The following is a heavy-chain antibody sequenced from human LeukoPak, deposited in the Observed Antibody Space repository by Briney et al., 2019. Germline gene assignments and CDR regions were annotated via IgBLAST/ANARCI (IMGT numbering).Heavy chain of an antibody. CDR3: ASPRDERYFDWLSLDF. V-gene: IGHV5-51*01. D-gene: IGHD3-9*01. J-gene: IGHJ4*02. CDR2: IYLADSDT. CDR1: AYIFTNSW. Sequence: ASLQISSKGSAYIFTNSWIGWVRQLPGKGLEWMGIIYLADSDTRYSPSFQGQVTISADKSINTAYLQLSSLKASDTAIYYCASPRDERYFDWLSLDFWGQGTLVTVSS.